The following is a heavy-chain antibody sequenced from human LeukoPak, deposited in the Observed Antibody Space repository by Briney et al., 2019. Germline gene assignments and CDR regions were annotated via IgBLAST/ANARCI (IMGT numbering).Heavy chain of an antibody. Sequence: ASVKVSCKASGYTFTTYDINWVRQATGRGLEWMGWMNPNSSHTGYAQKFQGRVTITRNTSISTAYMELSSLSSEDTAVYYCARGGYYDSSGYSGWGQGTLVTVSS. D-gene: IGHD3-22*01. CDR2: MNPNSSHT. CDR1: GYTFTTYD. J-gene: IGHJ4*02. CDR3: ARGGYYDSSGYSG. V-gene: IGHV1-8*03.